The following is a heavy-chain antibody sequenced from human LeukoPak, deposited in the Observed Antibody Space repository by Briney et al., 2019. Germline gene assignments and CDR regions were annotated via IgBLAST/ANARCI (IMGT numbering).Heavy chain of an antibody. D-gene: IGHD3-10*01. CDR2: ISGSGGST. Sequence: PGGSLRLSCAASGFTFSSYAMSWVRQAPGKGLEWVSAISGSGGSTYYADSVKGRFTISRDNSKNTLYLQMNSLRAEDTAVYYCAGMGKQLLWFGEFPPPLWFDPWGQGTLVTVSS. CDR3: AGMGKQLLWFGEFPPPLWFDP. V-gene: IGHV3-23*01. CDR1: GFTFSSYA. J-gene: IGHJ5*02.